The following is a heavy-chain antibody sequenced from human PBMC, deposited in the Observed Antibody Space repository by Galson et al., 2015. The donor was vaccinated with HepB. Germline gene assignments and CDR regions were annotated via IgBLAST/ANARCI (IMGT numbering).Heavy chain of an antibody. CDR3: ARSPNKFNRFDP. V-gene: IGHV3-74*01. CDR2: VNSDGGNT. Sequence: SLRLSCAASGFAFSSSWMHWIRHSPGKGLVWVARVNSDGGNTDYADSVRGRFTIPRDNAKNTVSLQMNSLTADDTALYYCARSPNKFNRFDPWGQGTLVTVSS. CDR1: GFAFSSSW. J-gene: IGHJ5*02.